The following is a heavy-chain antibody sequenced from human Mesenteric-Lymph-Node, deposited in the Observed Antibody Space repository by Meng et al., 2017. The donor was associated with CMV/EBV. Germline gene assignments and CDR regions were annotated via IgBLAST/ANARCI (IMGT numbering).Heavy chain of an antibody. CDR2: LTPMFRTT. D-gene: IGHD3-10*01. CDR3: ARLWFGEEGADVK. J-gene: IGHJ4*02. Sequence: ASGGTFSSHGLAWMRQAPGQGLEWMGRLTPMFRTTNYTQKFRGRVTITADRSMTTAYMELNNLTSEDTAVYYCARLWFGEEGADVKWGQGTLVTVSS. V-gene: IGHV1-69*06. CDR1: GGTFSSHG.